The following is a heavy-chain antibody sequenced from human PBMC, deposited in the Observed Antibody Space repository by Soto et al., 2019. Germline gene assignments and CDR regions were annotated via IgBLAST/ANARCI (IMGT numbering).Heavy chain of an antibody. D-gene: IGHD1-26*01. CDR2: IGGGGADT. Sequence: DVQLLESGGGLVQPGGSLTLSCAASRFTFSDYAMSWVRQAPGKGLEWVSAIGGGGADTYYADSVKGRFTVSRDNSKNTLYLQMNSLRDEDTAVYYCAKDAVPYNGKWDWFDSRGQGALVTVSS. J-gene: IGHJ5*01. V-gene: IGHV3-23*01. CDR1: RFTFSDYA. CDR3: AKDAVPYNGKWDWFDS.